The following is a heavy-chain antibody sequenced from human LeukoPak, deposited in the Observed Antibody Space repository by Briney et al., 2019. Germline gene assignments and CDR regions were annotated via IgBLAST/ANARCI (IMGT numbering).Heavy chain of an antibody. V-gene: IGHV4-59*01. D-gene: IGHD3-22*01. J-gene: IGHJ3*02. CDR1: GGSISSYY. Sequence: SETLSLTCTVSGGSISSYYWSWIRQPPGKGLEWIGYIYYSGSTNYNPSLKSRVTISVDTSKNQFSLKLSSVTAEDTAVYYCARVAVNNYYDSSGYLAFDIWGQGTMVTVSS. CDR3: ARVAVNNYYDSSGYLAFDI. CDR2: IYYSGST.